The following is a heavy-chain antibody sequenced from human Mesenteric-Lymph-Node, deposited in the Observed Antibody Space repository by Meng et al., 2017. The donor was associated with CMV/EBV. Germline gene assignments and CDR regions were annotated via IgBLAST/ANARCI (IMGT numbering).Heavy chain of an antibody. CDR2: IYYSGST. D-gene: IGHD5-24*01. V-gene: IGHV4-30-4*08. J-gene: IGHJ4*02. Sequence: LRLSCTVSGGSISSGDYYWSWIRQPPGKGLEWIGYIYYSGSTYYNPSLKSRVTISVDTSKNQFSLKLSSVTAADTAVYYCARGPEDGYNPTGYYFDYWGQGTLVTVSS. CDR1: GGSISSGDYY. CDR3: ARGPEDGYNPTGYYFDY.